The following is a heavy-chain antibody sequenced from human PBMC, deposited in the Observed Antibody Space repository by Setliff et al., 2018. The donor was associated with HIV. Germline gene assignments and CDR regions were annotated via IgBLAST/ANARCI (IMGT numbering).Heavy chain of an antibody. V-gene: IGHV4-4*07. CDR2: IYTSGST. CDR3: ARVKSGTYYDFWSGYYSRVQDWYCDL. CDR1: GGSISSYY. Sequence: SETLSLTCTVSGGSISSYYWSWIRQPAGKGLEWIGRIYTSGSTNYNPSLKSRVTMSVDTSKNQFSLKLSSVTAADTAVYYCARVKSGTYYDFWSGYYSRVQDWYCDLWGRGTLVTVS. D-gene: IGHD3-3*01. J-gene: IGHJ2*01.